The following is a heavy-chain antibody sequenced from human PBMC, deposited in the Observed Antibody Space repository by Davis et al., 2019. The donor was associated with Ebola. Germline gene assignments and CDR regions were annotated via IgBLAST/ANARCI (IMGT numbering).Heavy chain of an antibody. Sequence: GGSLRLSCAASGFTFSSYGMHWVRQAPGKGLEWVAVISYDGSNKYYADSVKGRFTISRDNSKNTLYLQMNSLRAEDTAVYYCAKDLWGYYDSGGYFDYWGQGTLVTVSS. CDR1: GFTFSSYG. D-gene: IGHD3-22*01. CDR3: AKDLWGYYDSGGYFDY. J-gene: IGHJ4*02. CDR2: ISYDGSNK. V-gene: IGHV3-30*18.